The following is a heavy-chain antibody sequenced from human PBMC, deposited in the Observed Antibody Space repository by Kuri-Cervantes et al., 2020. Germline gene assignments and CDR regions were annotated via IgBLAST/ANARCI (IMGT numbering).Heavy chain of an antibody. Sequence: GGPLRLSCEVSGFPFNSHWMSWVRQAPGKGLEWVANIKQDGREKYLVDSVRGRFTVSRDNAKNSLYLQMNSLRAEDTAVYYCARDGVPVTDIVVVPAAMPEGWFDPWGQGTLVTVSS. V-gene: IGHV3-7*01. J-gene: IGHJ5*02. CDR3: ARDGVPVTDIVVVPAAMPEGWFDP. CDR2: IKQDGREK. D-gene: IGHD2-2*01. CDR1: GFPFNSHW.